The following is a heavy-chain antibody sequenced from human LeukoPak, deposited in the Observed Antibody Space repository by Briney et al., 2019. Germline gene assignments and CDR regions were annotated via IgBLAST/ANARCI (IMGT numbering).Heavy chain of an antibody. D-gene: IGHD3-10*01. CDR1: GFTLSSYW. CDR3: ATGSQIREPDY. J-gene: IGHJ4*02. CDR2: INNDGVST. Sequence: PGGSLRLSCATSGFTLSSYWMHWVRQVPGKGLEWLSRINNDGVSTSYADSVKGRFTTSRDNAKNTLYLRMNSLRAEDTAIYYCATGSQIREPDYWGQGTLVTVSS. V-gene: IGHV3-74*01.